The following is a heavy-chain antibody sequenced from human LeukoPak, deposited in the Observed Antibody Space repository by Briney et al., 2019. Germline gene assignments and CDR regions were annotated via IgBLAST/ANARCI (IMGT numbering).Heavy chain of an antibody. Sequence: GRSLRLSCTASGFTFGDYAMSWVRQAPGKGLEWVSAISGSGGSTYYADSVKGRFTISRDNSKNTLYLQMNSLRAEDTAVYYCARDPTGYDFWSGSYYYYMDVWGKGTTVTVSS. V-gene: IGHV3-23*01. CDR2: ISGSGGST. CDR1: GFTFGDYA. J-gene: IGHJ6*03. CDR3: ARDPTGYDFWSGSYYYYMDV. D-gene: IGHD3-3*01.